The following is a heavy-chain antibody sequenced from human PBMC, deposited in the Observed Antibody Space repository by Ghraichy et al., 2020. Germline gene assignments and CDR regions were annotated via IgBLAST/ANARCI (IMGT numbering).Heavy chain of an antibody. Sequence: ASVKVSCKASGYTFTTYGISWVRQAPGQGLEWVGGISGKDGETNYAQKLRGRVTMTTDTSTTTVYIELRSLRSDDTAVYYCARDYYYYDSGGYEDTFDIWGQGTMVTVAS. CDR3: ARDYYYYDSGGYEDTFDI. CDR1: GYTFTTYG. D-gene: IGHD3-22*01. CDR2: ISGKDGET. V-gene: IGHV1-18*04. J-gene: IGHJ3*02.